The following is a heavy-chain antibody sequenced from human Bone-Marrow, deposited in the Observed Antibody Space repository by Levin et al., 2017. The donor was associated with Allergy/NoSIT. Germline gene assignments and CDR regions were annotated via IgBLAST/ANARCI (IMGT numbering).Heavy chain of an antibody. J-gene: IGHJ4*02. Sequence: GGSLRLSCAASGFTFNDYTMHWVRQAPQRGLEWVSLISWDASTTYYADSVRGRFTISRDNSKNALYLQMNSLTTEDTALYYCAKDLSPRIAVTGHLEYWGQGTLVTVSS. V-gene: IGHV3-43*01. D-gene: IGHD6-19*01. CDR1: GFTFNDYT. CDR2: ISWDASTT. CDR3: AKDLSPRIAVTGHLEY.